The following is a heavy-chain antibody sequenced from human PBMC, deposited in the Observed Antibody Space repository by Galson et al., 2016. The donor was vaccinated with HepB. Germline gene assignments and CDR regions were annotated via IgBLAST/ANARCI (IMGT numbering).Heavy chain of an antibody. CDR2: IYYTGST. Sequence: TLSLTCTVSGDSIATSSDYWGWLRQPPGKGLEWIGSIYYTGSTYYNPSLKSRVTIIVDRSTNHFSLRLSSVTAAATAVYYCARRGPSGIHEYYFDYWGQGTLVTVSS. D-gene: IGHD3-16*01. CDR3: ARRGPSGIHEYYFDY. CDR1: GDSIATSSDY. V-gene: IGHV4-39*02. J-gene: IGHJ4*02.